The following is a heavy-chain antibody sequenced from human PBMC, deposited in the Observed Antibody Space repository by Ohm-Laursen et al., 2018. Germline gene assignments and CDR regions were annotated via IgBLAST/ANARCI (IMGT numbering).Heavy chain of an antibody. Sequence: SDTLSLTWTVSGGSISSYYWSWIRQPPGKGLEWIGYIYYSGSTNYNPSLKSRVTISVDTSKNQFSLKLSSVTAADTAVYYCARALGGYPISYYYGMDVWGQGTTVTVSS. CDR1: GGSISSYY. J-gene: IGHJ6*02. V-gene: IGHV4-59*07. CDR2: IYYSGST. CDR3: ARALGGYPISYYYGMDV. D-gene: IGHD7-27*01.